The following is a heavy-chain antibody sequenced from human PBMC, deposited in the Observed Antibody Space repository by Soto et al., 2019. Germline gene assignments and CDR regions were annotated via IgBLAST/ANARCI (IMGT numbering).Heavy chain of an antibody. V-gene: IGHV3-23*01. Sequence: GGSLRLSCAASGFTFSSYAMSWVRQAPGKGLEWVSAISGSGGSTYYADSVKGRFTISRDNSKNTLYLQMNSLRAEDTAVYYCARYDFWSGRKSFDYWGQGTLVTVSS. CDR1: GFTFSSYA. CDR2: ISGSGGST. J-gene: IGHJ4*02. CDR3: ARYDFWSGRKSFDY. D-gene: IGHD3-3*01.